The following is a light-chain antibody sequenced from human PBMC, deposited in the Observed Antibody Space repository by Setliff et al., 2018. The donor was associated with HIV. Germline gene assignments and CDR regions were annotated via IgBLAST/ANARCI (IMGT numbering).Light chain of an antibody. CDR1: SSDVGGYYS. J-gene: IGLJ1*01. CDR3: SSYTTSSTLYV. CDR2: DVI. Sequence: QSALAQPASVSGSPGQSITISCTGISSDVGGYYSVSWYQQHPGKAPKLMIYDVINRPSGVSNRFSGSRSGNTASLTISGLQVEDEADYYCSSYTTSSTLYVFGPGTKGNVL. V-gene: IGLV2-14*03.